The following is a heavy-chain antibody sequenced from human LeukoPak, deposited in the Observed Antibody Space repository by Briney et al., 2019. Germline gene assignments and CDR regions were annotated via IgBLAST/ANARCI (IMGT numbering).Heavy chain of an antibody. Sequence: SETLSLTCTVSGGPISSSSYYWGWIRQPPGKGLEWIGSIYYSGSTYYNPSLKSRVTTSVDTSKNQFSLKLSSVTAADTAVYYCARMSVAGYYYYYMDVWGKGTTVTVSS. CDR1: GGPISSSSYY. D-gene: IGHD6-19*01. CDR2: IYYSGST. CDR3: ARMSVAGYYYYYMDV. J-gene: IGHJ6*03. V-gene: IGHV4-39*01.